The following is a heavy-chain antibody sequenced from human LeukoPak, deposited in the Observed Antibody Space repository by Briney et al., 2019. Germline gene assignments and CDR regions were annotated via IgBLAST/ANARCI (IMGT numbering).Heavy chain of an antibody. CDR1: GGTFSSYA. CDR3: ARVGAVNMPFDY. Sequence: SVKVSCKASGGTFSSYAISWVRQAPGQGLEWMGGIIPIFGTANYAQKFQGRVTITTDESTSTAYMELSSLRSEDTAVYYCARVGAVNMPFDYWGRGTLVTVSS. V-gene: IGHV1-69*05. CDR2: IIPIFGTA. J-gene: IGHJ4*02. D-gene: IGHD2-2*01.